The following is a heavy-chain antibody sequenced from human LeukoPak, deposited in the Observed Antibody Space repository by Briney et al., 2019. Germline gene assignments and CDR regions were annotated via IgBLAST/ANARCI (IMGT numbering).Heavy chain of an antibody. Sequence: GGSLRLSCAASGFIFSNYGMNWVRQAPGKGLEWVAAISASGSATSYADSVRGRFAISRDNAKNSLSLQMNILRVEDTAVYYCARAGSHWHYVYWGQGTVVTVSS. V-gene: IGHV3-21*01. CDR2: ISASGSAT. J-gene: IGHJ4*02. CDR3: ARAGSHWHYVY. D-gene: IGHD3-10*01. CDR1: GFIFSNYG.